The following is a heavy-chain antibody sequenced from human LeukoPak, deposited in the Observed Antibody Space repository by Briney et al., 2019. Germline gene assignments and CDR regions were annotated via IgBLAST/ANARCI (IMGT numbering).Heavy chain of an antibody. D-gene: IGHD1-26*01. CDR3: ANNRIVGITPLDY. Sequence: PGGSLRLSCAASGFTFSSYAMHWVRQAPGKGLEWVSTTSDRAGSSSYSDSVKGRFTISRDNSKNTLYLQMNSLRAEDTAVYYCANNRIVGITPLDYWGQGTLVIVSS. CDR1: GFTFSSYA. J-gene: IGHJ4*02. CDR2: TSDRAGSS. V-gene: IGHV3-23*01.